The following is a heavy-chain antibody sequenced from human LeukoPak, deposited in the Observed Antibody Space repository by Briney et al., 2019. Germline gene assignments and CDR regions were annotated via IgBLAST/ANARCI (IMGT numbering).Heavy chain of an antibody. CDR1: GYTLTELS. D-gene: IGHD1-26*01. V-gene: IGHV1-24*01. CDR3: ARASRGSYFDY. Sequence: ASVKVSCKGSGYTLTELSMHWVRQAPGKGLEWMGGFDPEDGETIYAQKFQGRVTMTRDTSTSTVYMELSSLRSEDTAVYYCARASRGSYFDYWGQGTLVTVSS. J-gene: IGHJ4*02. CDR2: FDPEDGET.